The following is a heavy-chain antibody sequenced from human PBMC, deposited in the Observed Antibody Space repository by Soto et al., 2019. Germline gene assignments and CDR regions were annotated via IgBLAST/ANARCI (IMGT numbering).Heavy chain of an antibody. D-gene: IGHD6-13*01. CDR3: ARVGQQLVRGWFDP. J-gene: IGHJ5*02. V-gene: IGHV4-34*01. CDR2: INHSGST. CDR1: GGSFSGYY. Sequence: PSETLSLTCAVYGGSFSGYYWSWIRQPPGKGLEWIGEINHSGSTNYNPSLKSRVTISVDTSKNQFSLKLSSVTAADTAVYYCARVGQQLVRGWFDPWGQGTLVTVS.